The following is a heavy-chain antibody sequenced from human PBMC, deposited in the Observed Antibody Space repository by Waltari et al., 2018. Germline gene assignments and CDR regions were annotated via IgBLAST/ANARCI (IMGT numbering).Heavy chain of an antibody. CDR2: IYYSGST. Sequence: QVQLQESGPGLVKPSETLSLTCTVSGGSISSYYWSWIRQPPGTGLEWIGYIYYSGSTNYNPSLKSRVTISVDTSKNQFSLKLSSVTAADTAVYYCARDAYCGGDCYFGDYYYYYMDVWGKGTTVTVSS. J-gene: IGHJ6*03. V-gene: IGHV4-59*01. CDR3: ARDAYCGGDCYFGDYYYYYMDV. CDR1: GGSISSYY. D-gene: IGHD2-21*01.